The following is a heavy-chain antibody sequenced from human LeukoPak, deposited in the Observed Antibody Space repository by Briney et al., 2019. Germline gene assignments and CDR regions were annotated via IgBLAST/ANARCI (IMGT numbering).Heavy chain of an antibody. CDR3: AKDTPTVVVPAGVFDY. J-gene: IGHJ4*02. V-gene: IGHV3-23*01. Sequence: GGSLRLSCAASGFTFSSYAMIWVRQAPGKGLEWVSAISGSGGSTYYADSVKGRFTISRDNSKNTLYLQMNSLRAEDTAVYYCAKDTPTVVVPAGVFDYWGQGTLVTVSS. D-gene: IGHD2-2*01. CDR1: GFTFSSYA. CDR2: ISGSGGST.